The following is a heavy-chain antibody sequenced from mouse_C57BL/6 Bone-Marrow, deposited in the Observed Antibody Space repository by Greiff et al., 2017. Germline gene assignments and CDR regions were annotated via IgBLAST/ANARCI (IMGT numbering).Heavy chain of an antibody. V-gene: IGHV1-54*01. CDR3: ARSIPTGAMDY. CDR1: GYAFTNYL. Sequence: VQLQQSGAELVRPGTSVKVSCKASGYAFTNYLIEWVKQRPGQGLEWIGVLNPGSGGTNYNEKFKGKATLTADKSSSTAYMQLSSLTSEDSAVYCCARSIPTGAMDYWGQGTSVTVSS. CDR2: LNPGSGGT. J-gene: IGHJ4*01. D-gene: IGHD5-1-1*01.